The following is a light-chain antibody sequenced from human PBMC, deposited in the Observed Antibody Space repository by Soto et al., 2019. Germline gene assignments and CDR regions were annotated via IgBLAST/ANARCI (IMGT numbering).Light chain of an antibody. CDR2: DAS. J-gene: IGKJ1*01. CDR3: QQYNSYPWT. V-gene: IGKV1-5*01. CDR1: QSISSW. Sequence: DIQVTQSPSTLSASVGDRAIITCRASQSISSWLAWYQQKPGKAPKLLMYDASSLESGVPSRFSGSGSGAEFTLTISSLQPDDFATYYCQQYNSYPWTFGQGTKVDIK.